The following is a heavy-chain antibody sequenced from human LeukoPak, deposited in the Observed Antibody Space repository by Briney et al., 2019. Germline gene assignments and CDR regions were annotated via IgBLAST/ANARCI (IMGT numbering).Heavy chain of an antibody. V-gene: IGHV3-48*01. CDR3: ARGGDGYNYFDY. J-gene: IGHJ4*02. CDR1: GFTFSSYS. Sequence: GGSLRLSCAASGFTFSSYSMNWVRQAPGKGLDLVSYISSSSSTIYYADSVKGRFTISRDNSKNTLYLQMNSLRAEDTAVYYCARGGDGYNYFDYWGQGTLVTVSS. D-gene: IGHD5-24*01. CDR2: ISSSSSTI.